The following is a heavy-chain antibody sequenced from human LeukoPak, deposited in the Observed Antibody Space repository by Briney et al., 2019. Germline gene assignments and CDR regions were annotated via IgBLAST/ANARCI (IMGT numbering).Heavy chain of an antibody. Sequence: PSETLSLTCTVSGDSISSGSYYWRWLRQPAGKGLEWIGRVNTSGSTNYNPSLKSRVTISVDTSKNQFSLKLSSVTAADTAVYYCARGSGGWELLDYWGQGTLVTLSS. CDR3: ARGSGGWELLDY. CDR2: VNTSGST. CDR1: GDSISSGSYY. D-gene: IGHD1-26*01. V-gene: IGHV4-61*02. J-gene: IGHJ4*02.